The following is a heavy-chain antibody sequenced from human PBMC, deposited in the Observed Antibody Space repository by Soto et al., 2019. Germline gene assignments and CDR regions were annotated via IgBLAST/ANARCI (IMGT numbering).Heavy chain of an antibody. D-gene: IGHD4-17*01. Sequence: QVQLQQSGPGRVKPSQTLSLTCTVSGGSISSDDFHWTWIRQPPGKGLEWIGYIYYSGSIFYNPSLKSRVTISVDTSKNQFSLNLSSVTAADTAVYFCAREDDGGDRDYYGLDVWGQGTTVTVSS. CDR3: AREDDGGDRDYYGLDV. V-gene: IGHV4-30-4*08. CDR1: GGSISSDDFH. CDR2: IYYSGSI. J-gene: IGHJ6*02.